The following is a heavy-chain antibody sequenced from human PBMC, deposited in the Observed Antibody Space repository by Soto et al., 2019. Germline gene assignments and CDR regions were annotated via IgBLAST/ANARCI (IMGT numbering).Heavy chain of an antibody. CDR3: ASEGLAARPF. V-gene: IGHV3-33*01. Sequence: GGSLRLSCAASGFTFSSYGMHWVRQAPGKGLEWVAVIWYDGSNKYYADSVKGRFTISRDNSKNTLYLQMNSLRAEDTAGYYWASEGLAARPFWRKGTTVPFSS. D-gene: IGHD6-6*01. CDR1: GFTFSSYG. CDR2: IWYDGSNK. J-gene: IGHJ6*04.